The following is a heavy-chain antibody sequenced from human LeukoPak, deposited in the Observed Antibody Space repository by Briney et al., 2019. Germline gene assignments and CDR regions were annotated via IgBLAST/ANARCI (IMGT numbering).Heavy chain of an antibody. CDR2: IYYSGST. V-gene: IGHV4-39*07. Sequence: PSETLSLTCTVSGGSISSSSYYWGWIRQPPGKGLEWIGSIYYSGSTYYNPSLKIRVTISVDTSKNQFSLKLSSVTAADTAVYYCARDQYYYDSSGQDYWGQGTLVTVSS. CDR1: GGSISSSSYY. D-gene: IGHD3-22*01. J-gene: IGHJ4*02. CDR3: ARDQYYYDSSGQDY.